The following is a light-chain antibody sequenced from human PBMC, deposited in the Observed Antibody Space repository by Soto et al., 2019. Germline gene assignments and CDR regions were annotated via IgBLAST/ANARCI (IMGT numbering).Light chain of an antibody. CDR1: QGISSW. CDR2: GAS. Sequence: DIQMTQSPSSLSASVGYRVTITCRSSQGISSWLAWYQQKPGKAPKLLIYGASSRATGIPDRFSGSGSGTDFTLTISRLEPEDFAVYYCQQYGSSPITFGQGTRLEIK. V-gene: IGKV1-12*01. CDR3: QQYGSSPIT. J-gene: IGKJ5*01.